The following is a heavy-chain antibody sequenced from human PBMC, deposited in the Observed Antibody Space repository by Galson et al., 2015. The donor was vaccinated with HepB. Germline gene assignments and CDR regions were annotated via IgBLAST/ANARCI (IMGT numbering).Heavy chain of an antibody. D-gene: IGHD2-2*01. CDR3: ARIVVPTANDWFDP. J-gene: IGHJ5*02. V-gene: IGHV4-61*01. Sequence: SETLSLTCTVSGDSISAGSYYWSWIRQPPGRGLEWIGHIYYSGSTNYNPSLKSRVTISVDTSKRQFSLNLNSVTPADTAVYYCARIVVPTANDWFDPWGQGTLVTVSS. CDR1: GDSISAGSYY. CDR2: IYYSGST.